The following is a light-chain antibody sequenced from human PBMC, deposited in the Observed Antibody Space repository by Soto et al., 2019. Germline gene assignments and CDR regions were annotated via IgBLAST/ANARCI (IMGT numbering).Light chain of an antibody. CDR2: GAS. CDR3: QQYGSSGT. CDR1: QTVGKNY. J-gene: IGKJ1*01. Sequence: EIVLTQSPGTLSVYPGDGATLSCRASQTVGKNYLAWYQHRPGQAPRLLIYGASNRATGIPDRFSGSGSGTDFTLTISRLEPEDFAVYYCQQYGSSGTFGQGTKVDIK. V-gene: IGKV3-20*01.